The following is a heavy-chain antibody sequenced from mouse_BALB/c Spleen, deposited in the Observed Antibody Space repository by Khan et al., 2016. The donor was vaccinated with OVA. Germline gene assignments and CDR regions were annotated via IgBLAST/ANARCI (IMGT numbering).Heavy chain of an antibody. Sequence: VQLKESGPELVKPGASVKISCKASGYTFTDYNMPWVKQSHGKSLEWIGYIYPYNGGAAYNQNFRNKATLTVDNSSSTAYMELRSLTSKDSAVYFCARELGGTYWGQGTLVTVSA. CDR1: GYTFTDYN. D-gene: IGHD4-1*01. CDR3: ARELGGTY. CDR2: IYPYNGGA. V-gene: IGHV1S29*02. J-gene: IGHJ3*01.